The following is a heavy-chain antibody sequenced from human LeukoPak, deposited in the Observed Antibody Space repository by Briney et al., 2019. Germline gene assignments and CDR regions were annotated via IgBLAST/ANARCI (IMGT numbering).Heavy chain of an antibody. J-gene: IGHJ4*02. CDR2: IYYSGSTNT. V-gene: IGHV4-59*01. CDR3: AKSGLNRFDY. Sequence: SETLSLTCTVSGGSINSIYWSWIRQPPGKGLEWIGYIYYSGSTNTNCNPSLKSRATISVDTSKNQFSLRLSSVTAADTAVYYCAKSGLNRFDYWGQGTLVTVSS. CDR1: GGSINSIY. D-gene: IGHD2-15*01.